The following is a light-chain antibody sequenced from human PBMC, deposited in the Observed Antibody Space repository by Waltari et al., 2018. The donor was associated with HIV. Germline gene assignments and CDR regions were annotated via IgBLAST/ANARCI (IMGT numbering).Light chain of an antibody. J-gene: IGLJ1*01. CDR1: TGAVTSGYY. CDR2: STS. V-gene: IGLV7-43*01. Sequence: QTVVTQEPSLTVSPGGTVTLTCASSTGAVTSGYYPNRFQQKPGQAPRVLIYSTSNKHSWTPARFSGSLLGGKAALTLSGVQPEDEAEYYCLLYYGGAYVFGTGTKVTVL. CDR3: LLYYGGAYV.